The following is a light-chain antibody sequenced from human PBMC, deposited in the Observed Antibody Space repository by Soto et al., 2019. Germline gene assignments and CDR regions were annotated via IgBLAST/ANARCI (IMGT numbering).Light chain of an antibody. V-gene: IGKV3-15*01. CDR3: QQYYNWPRT. CDR2: GAS. J-gene: IGKJ5*01. Sequence: EIVLTQSPGTLSLSPGDRATLSCRASQSVSRSYLAWYQQKPGQAPRLLFYGASTRATGLPARFSGTGSGTEFTLTINSLQAEDSAVYYCQQYYNWPRTFGQGTRLEIK. CDR1: QSVSRSY.